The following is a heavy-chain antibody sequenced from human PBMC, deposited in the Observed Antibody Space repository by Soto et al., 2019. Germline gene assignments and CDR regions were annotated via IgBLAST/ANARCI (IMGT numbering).Heavy chain of an antibody. J-gene: IGHJ3*02. V-gene: IGHV3-48*01. CDR3: ARGTAWAFDI. CDR2: ISSSSSTI. CDR1: GFTFSSYS. Sequence: GGSLRLSCAASGFTFSSYSMNWVRQAPGKGLEWVSYISSSSSTIYYADSVKGRFTISRDNAKNSLYLQMNSLRAEDTAVYYCARGTAWAFDIWGQGTMVTVSS.